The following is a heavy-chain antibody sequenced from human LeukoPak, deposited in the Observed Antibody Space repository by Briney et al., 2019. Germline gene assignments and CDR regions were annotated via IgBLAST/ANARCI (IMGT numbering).Heavy chain of an antibody. CDR3: AINTVTPKLYYYYGMDV. CDR2: FDPEDGGT. CDR1: GYTLTELS. Sequence: GASVKVSCKVSGYTLTELSMHWVRQAPGKGLEWMGGFDPEDGGTIYAQKFQGRVTMTEDTSTDTAYMELSSLRSEDTAVYYCAINTVTPKLYYYYGMDVWGQGTTVTVSS. D-gene: IGHD4-17*01. J-gene: IGHJ6*02. V-gene: IGHV1-24*01.